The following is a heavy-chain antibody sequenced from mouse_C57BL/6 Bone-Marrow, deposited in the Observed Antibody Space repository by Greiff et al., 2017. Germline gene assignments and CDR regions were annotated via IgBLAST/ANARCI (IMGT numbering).Heavy chain of an antibody. V-gene: IGHV1-82*01. CDR3: GGGWGYYLGYFGV. CDR2: IYPGDGDT. Sequence: QVQLQQSGPELVKPGASVKISCKASGYAFSSSWMNWVKQRPGKGLEWIGRIYPGDGDTNYNGKFKGKATLTADKSSSTAYMQLSSLTSEDSAVYFGGGGWGYYLGYFGVWGTGTTVTVSS. J-gene: IGHJ1*03. CDR1: GYAFSSSW. D-gene: IGHD2-3*01.